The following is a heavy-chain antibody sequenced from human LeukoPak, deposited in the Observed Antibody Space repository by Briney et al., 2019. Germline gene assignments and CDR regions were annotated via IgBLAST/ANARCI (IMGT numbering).Heavy chain of an antibody. CDR1: GXXFSGYY. J-gene: IGHJ4*02. CDR3: ARGLGTFDY. V-gene: IGHV4-34*01. D-gene: IGHD1/OR15-1a*01. CDR2: INHSGST. Sequence: SEXLSXTCAXYGXXFSGYYWXWIRQPPGKGLEWIGEINHSGSTNYNPSLKSRVTISVDTSKNQFSLKLSSVTAADTAVYYCARGLGTFDYWGQGTLVTVSS.